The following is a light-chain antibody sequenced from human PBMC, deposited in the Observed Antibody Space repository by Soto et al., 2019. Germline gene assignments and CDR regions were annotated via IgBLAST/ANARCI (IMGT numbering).Light chain of an antibody. V-gene: IGLV2-23*01. CDR2: EGT. CDR1: SSDVGTYNL. J-gene: IGLJ2*01. CDR3: SSYAGRVV. Sequence: QSALTQPASVSGSPGQSITISCTGTSSDVGTYNLVSWYQQHPGKAPKLMIYEGTNRPSGVSNRFSGSKSLNTASLTISGLQAEDEAHYYCSSYAGRVVFGGGTKLTVL.